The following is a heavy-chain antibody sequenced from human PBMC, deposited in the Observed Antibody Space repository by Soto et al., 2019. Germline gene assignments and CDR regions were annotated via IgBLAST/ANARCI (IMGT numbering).Heavy chain of an antibody. J-gene: IGHJ6*01. CDR2: IIPIFGTA. D-gene: IGHD6-6*01. CDR1: GGTFSSYA. CDR3: AKVRESLAGLYYYYGMDV. V-gene: IGHV1-69*01. Sequence: QVQLVQSGAEVKKPGSSVKVSCKASGGTFSSYAISWVRQAPGQGLEWMGGIIPIFGTANYAQKFQGRVTITADESTSTADMELSRLRAEDTAVYYCAKVRESLAGLYYYYGMDVWGQGTTVTVSS.